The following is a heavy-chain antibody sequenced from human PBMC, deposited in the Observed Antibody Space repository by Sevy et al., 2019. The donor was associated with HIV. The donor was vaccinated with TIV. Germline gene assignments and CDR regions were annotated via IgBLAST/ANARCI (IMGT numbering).Heavy chain of an antibody. V-gene: IGHV3-23*01. J-gene: IGHJ6*02. Sequence: GGSLRLSCAASRFTFSNYAMRWVRQTPGKGPELVSGISISGVNTYYADSVKGRFTISKDNSKNTLYLQLNSLRADDTAVYYCAKVLRSTEYYCIYAAIDVWGQGTTVTVSS. D-gene: IGHD3-10*01. CDR2: ISISGVNT. CDR3: AKVLRSTEYYCIYAAIDV. CDR1: RFTFSNYA.